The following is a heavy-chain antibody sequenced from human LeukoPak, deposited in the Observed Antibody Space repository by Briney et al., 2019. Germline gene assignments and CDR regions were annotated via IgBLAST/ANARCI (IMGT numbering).Heavy chain of an antibody. J-gene: IGHJ4*02. CDR1: GFTFSNYW. CDR2: MSRDGTTT. D-gene: IGHD5-12*01. Sequence: GSERLSCAASGFTFSNYWMHWARQAPGKGLVWVSRMSRDGTTTTYADSEKGRFTISRDNAKNTLHLQMNSLRAEDTAVYYCARGVGGSDDYWGQGDLLSASS. CDR3: ARGVGGSDDY. V-gene: IGHV3-74*01.